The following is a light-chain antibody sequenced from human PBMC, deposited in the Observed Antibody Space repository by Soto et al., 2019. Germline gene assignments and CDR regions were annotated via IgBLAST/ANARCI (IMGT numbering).Light chain of an antibody. Sequence: EIVLKQSPGTLSLSPGERATLSCRASQSVSSSYLAWYQHKPGQAPRPLIYGASSRATGIPDRFSGSGSGTDFTLTISRLEPEDFAVYYCQQYGSSPRTFGQGTKVDIK. V-gene: IGKV3-20*01. CDR2: GAS. J-gene: IGKJ1*01. CDR3: QQYGSSPRT. CDR1: QSVSSSY.